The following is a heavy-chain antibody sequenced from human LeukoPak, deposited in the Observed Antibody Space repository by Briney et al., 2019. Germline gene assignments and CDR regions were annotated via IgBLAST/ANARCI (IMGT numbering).Heavy chain of an antibody. V-gene: IGHV3-72*01. Sequence: GGSLRLPCAASGFTFSDHYMDRVRQAPGKGLEWVGRTRNKANSYTTEYAASVKGRFTISRDDSKNSLYLQMNSLKTEDTAVYYCAREPTADAFDIWGQGTMVTVSS. CDR1: GFTFSDHY. CDR3: AREPTADAFDI. CDR2: TRNKANSYTT. J-gene: IGHJ3*02. D-gene: IGHD4-17*01.